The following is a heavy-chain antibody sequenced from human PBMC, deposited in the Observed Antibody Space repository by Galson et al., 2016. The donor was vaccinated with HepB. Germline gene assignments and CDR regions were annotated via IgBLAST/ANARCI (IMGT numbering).Heavy chain of an antibody. CDR2: ISSTSTYI. Sequence: SLRLSCAASGFTFSAYSMTWVRQAPGKGLEWVSSISSTSTYIFYADSVKGRFTISRDNTKNSLYLQMNSLRAEDPAVYYCVRGRTATPGYFDSWGQGTPVTVST. CDR1: GFTFSAYS. V-gene: IGHV3-21*01. D-gene: IGHD2-21*02. J-gene: IGHJ4*02. CDR3: VRGRTATPGYFDS.